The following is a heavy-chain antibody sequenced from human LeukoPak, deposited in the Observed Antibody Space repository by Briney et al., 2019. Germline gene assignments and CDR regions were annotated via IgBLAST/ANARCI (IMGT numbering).Heavy chain of an antibody. D-gene: IGHD3-22*01. CDR1: GFTFSSYS. V-gene: IGHV3-21*01. CDR2: ISSSSSYI. CDR3: ARERMGDSSGYYYLPHAFDI. J-gene: IGHJ3*02. Sequence: PGGSLRLSCAASGFTFSSYSMTWVRQAPGKGLEWVSSISSSSSYIYYADSVKGRFTISRDNSKNTLYLQMNSLRAEDTAVYYCARERMGDSSGYYYLPHAFDIWGQGTMVTVSS.